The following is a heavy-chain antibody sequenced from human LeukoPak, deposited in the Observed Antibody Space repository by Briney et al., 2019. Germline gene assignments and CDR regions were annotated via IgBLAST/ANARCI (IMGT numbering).Heavy chain of an antibody. CDR2: IYYRGSS. J-gene: IGHJ4*02. V-gene: IGHV4-59*01. CDR1: GGSINNYY. D-gene: IGHD4-17*01. Sequence: SETLSLTCTVSGGSINNYYWSWIRQPPGKGLEWIGYIYYRGSSNYNPSLKSRVTFSVDTSKNQFSLKLNSVTAADTAVYYCARGGDYGDLRYFDYWGQGTLVTVSS. CDR3: ARGGDYGDLRYFDY.